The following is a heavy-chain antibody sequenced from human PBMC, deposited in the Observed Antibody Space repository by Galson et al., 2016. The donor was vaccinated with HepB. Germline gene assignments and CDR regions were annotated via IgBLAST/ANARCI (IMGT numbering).Heavy chain of an antibody. V-gene: IGHV3-11*01. D-gene: IGHD3/OR15-3a*01. CDR1: NFTFSDYP. CDR3: ARKKPLDLDGGSCFYYFGMDV. Sequence: SLRLSCAASNFTFSDYPMTWIRQAPGKGLEWLSYISSDGTVIYYADSVKGRFSISRDDASHSLHLQMNSLRAEDTAIYYCARKKPLDLDGGSCFYYFGMDVWGKGTTVIVSS. J-gene: IGHJ6*04. CDR2: ISSDGTVI.